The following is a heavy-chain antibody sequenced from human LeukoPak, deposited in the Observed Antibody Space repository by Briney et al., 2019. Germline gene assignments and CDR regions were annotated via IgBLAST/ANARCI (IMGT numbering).Heavy chain of an antibody. J-gene: IGHJ4*02. CDR3: ARDRVHWGSPSDKTPIDY. CDR1: GATFSSYA. CDR2: IIPIFGTA. Sequence: ASVKVSCKASGATFSSYAISWVRQAPGQGLEWMGRIIPIFGTANYAQKFQGRVTITADKSTSTDYMELSSLRSEDTAVYSCARDRVHWGSPSDKTPIDYWGQGTLVTVSS. D-gene: IGHD7-27*01. V-gene: IGHV1-69*06.